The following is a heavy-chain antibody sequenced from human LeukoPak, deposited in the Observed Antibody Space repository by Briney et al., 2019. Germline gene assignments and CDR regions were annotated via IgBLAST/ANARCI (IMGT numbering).Heavy chain of an antibody. V-gene: IGHV5-51*01. CDR1: GFTFTTHW. D-gene: IGHD3/OR15-3a*01. Sequence: PGESLKISCKTSGFTFTTHWIAWVRQMPGKGLEFMGIIYPGDSDTNYSPSFQGQVTISADKSSNTAYLQWSSLKASDTAMYYCARYYFWTGSYFFDYWGQGTLVTVSS. J-gene: IGHJ4*02. CDR2: IYPGDSDT. CDR3: ARYYFWTGSYFFDY.